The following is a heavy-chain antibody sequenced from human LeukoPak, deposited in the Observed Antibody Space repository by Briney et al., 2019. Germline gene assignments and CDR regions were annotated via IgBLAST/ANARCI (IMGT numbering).Heavy chain of an antibody. V-gene: IGHV4-59*01. Sequence: SETLSLTCTVSGGSISSYYWSWIRQPPGKGLEWIGYIYYSGRTNYNPSIKRRLTISVDTSKNQFSLKLSSVTAADTAVYYCARTPMVYYYYGMDVWGKGTTVTVPS. CDR2: IYYSGRT. CDR1: GGSISSYY. D-gene: IGHD3-10*01. J-gene: IGHJ6*04. CDR3: ARTPMVYYYYGMDV.